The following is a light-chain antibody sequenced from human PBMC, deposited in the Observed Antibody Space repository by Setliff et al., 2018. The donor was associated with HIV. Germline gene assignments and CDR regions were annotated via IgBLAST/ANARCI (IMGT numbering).Light chain of an antibody. V-gene: IGLV2-14*03. CDR2: DVT. J-gene: IGLJ2*01. CDR1: SSDVGGHDY. CDR3: SSYGSGDTLL. Sequence: SALAQPASVSGSPGQSITISCTGSSSDVGGHDYVSWYQQHPDKAPKLMIFDVTDRPSGVSNRFSGSKSGNTASLTISGLQAEDEAHYYCSSYGSGDTLLFGAGTKVTVL.